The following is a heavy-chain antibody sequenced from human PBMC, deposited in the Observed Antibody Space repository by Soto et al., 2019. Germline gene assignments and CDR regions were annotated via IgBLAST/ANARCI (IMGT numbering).Heavy chain of an antibody. CDR3: ARGREVAAAGTFGY. D-gene: IGHD6-13*01. Sequence: QVQLVESGGGVVQPGRSLRLSCAASGFTFSSYGMHWVGQAPGKGLEWVAVIWYDGSNKYYADSVKGRFTISRDNSKNTLYLQMKSLRAEDTAVYYCARGREVAAAGTFGYWGQGTLVTVSS. J-gene: IGHJ4*02. CDR2: IWYDGSNK. CDR1: GFTFSSYG. V-gene: IGHV3-33*01.